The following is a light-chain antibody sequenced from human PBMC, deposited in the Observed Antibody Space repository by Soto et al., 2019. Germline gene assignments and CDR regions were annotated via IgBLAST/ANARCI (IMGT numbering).Light chain of an antibody. CDR3: TSWTTSTTMI. Sequence: QSALTQPASVSGSPGQSITISCTGTSSDIGAYNFVSWYQQHPGKAPKLMIYDVNIRPSGVSNRFSGSKSGNTASLTISGLQDEDDADYYCTSWTTSTTMIFGGGTKVTVL. V-gene: IGLV2-14*03. CDR1: SSDIGAYNF. CDR2: DVN. J-gene: IGLJ2*01.